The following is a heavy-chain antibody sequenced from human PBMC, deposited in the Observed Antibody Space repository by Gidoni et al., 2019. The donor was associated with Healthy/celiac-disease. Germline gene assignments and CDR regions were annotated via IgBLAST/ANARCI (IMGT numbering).Heavy chain of an antibody. CDR1: GFTFSSYS. J-gene: IGHJ6*02. CDR3: ARDFRGYYYGMDV. CDR2: ISSSSSYI. V-gene: IGHV3-21*01. Sequence: EVQLVESGGGLVKPGGSLRLSCAASGFTFSSYSMNWVRQAPGKGLEWVSSISSSSSYIYYADSVKGRFTISRDNAKNSLYLQMNSLRAEDTAVYYCARDFRGYYYGMDVWGQGTTVTVSS.